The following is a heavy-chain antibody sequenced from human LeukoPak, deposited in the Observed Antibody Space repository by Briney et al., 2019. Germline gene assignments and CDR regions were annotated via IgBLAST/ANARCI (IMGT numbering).Heavy chain of an antibody. CDR1: GFTFSSYT. J-gene: IGHJ4*02. CDR3: AKSGRYFDY. Sequence: GGSLSLSCAASGFTFSSYTMTWARLAPGKGLEWVSGISGSGAITDYVDSVRGRFTISRDNSKNTVYLQMHSLRTEDTAVYYCAKSGRYFDYWGQGALVTVSS. CDR2: ISGSGAIT. V-gene: IGHV3-23*01.